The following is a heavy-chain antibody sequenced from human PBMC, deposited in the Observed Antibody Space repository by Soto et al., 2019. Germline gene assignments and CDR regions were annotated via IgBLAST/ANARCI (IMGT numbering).Heavy chain of an antibody. CDR1: GFTFSNYR. CDR2: IDTDGSTT. J-gene: IGHJ4*02. V-gene: IGHV3-74*01. D-gene: IGHD2-15*01. Sequence: HPGGSLRLSCATSGFTFSNYRMHWVRQVPGRGLVWVSRIDTDGSTTSYADFAKGRFTISRDNAKSTLSLQMNSLRAEDTAIYYCACSRRPARLGPKGAIDYWGQGTLVTVSS. CDR3: ACSRRPARLGPKGAIDY.